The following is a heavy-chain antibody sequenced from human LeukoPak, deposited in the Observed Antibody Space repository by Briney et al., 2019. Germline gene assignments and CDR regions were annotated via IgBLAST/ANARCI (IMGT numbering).Heavy chain of an antibody. Sequence: GGSLRLSCAASGFTSGLAFSDYYMSWIRQAPGKGLEWASYIRRTGGPIEYADSVKGRFTISRDNAKSSLYLQMNSLRAEDTAVYYCASHYYSSGKVALDIWGQGTIVIVSS. CDR3: ASHYYSSGKVALDI. CDR2: IRRTGGPI. J-gene: IGHJ3*02. CDR1: GFTSGLAFSDYY. V-gene: IGHV3-11*01. D-gene: IGHD3-10*01.